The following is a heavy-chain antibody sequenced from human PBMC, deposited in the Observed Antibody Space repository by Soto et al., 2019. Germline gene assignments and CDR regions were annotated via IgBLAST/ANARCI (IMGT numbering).Heavy chain of an antibody. D-gene: IGHD2-2*01. CDR3: ARVYCSTTTCHVQAFDS. CDR1: GYTFTSYG. V-gene: IGHV1-18*01. Sequence: QVQLVQSGAEVKKPGASVKVSCKASGYTFTSYGISWVRQAPGQGLEWMGWISAYNGNTNYAQKLQGRVTMTTDTSTSTAYMELRSLRSDDTAVYYCARVYCSTTTCHVQAFDSWGQGTLVTVSS. CDR2: ISAYNGNT. J-gene: IGHJ4*02.